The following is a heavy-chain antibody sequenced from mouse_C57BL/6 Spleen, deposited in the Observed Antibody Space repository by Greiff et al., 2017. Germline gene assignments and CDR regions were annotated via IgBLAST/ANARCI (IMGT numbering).Heavy chain of an antibody. D-gene: IGHD1-1*01. CDR3: HYYGSSSGYLDY. CDR1: GYTFTSYW. Sequence: VQLQQSGAELVKPGASVKMSCKASGYTFTSYWITWVKQRPGQGLEWIGDIYPGSGSTNYNEKFKSKATLTVDTSSSTAYMQLSSLTSEDSAVDYCHYYGSSSGYLDYWGQGTTLTVSS. V-gene: IGHV1-55*01. CDR2: IYPGSGST. J-gene: IGHJ2*01.